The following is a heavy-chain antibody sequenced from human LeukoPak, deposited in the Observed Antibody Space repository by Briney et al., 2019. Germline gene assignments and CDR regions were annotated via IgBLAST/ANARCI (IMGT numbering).Heavy chain of an antibody. V-gene: IGHV3-30*04. Sequence: GGSLRLSCAASGFTFSSYAMHWVRQAPGKGLEWVAVISYDGSNKYYADSVKGRFTISRDNSKNALYLQMNSLRAEDTAVYYCARDFEAILTGTIPLDYWGQGTLVTVSS. CDR2: ISYDGSNK. J-gene: IGHJ4*02. D-gene: IGHD3-9*01. CDR3: ARDFEAILTGTIPLDY. CDR1: GFTFSSYA.